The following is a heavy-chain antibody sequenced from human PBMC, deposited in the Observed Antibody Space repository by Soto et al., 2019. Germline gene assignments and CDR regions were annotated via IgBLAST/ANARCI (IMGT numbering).Heavy chain of an antibody. J-gene: IGHJ4*02. D-gene: IGHD3-3*01. Sequence: GASVKVSCKASGYTFTSYYMHWVRQAPGQGLEWMGIINPSGGSTSYAQKFQGRVTMTRDTSTSTVYMELSSLRSEDTAVYYCARDSLYQITIFGVADIGTTDYWGQGTLVTVSS. CDR2: INPSGGST. CDR3: ARDSLYQITIFGVADIGTTDY. CDR1: GYTFTSYY. V-gene: IGHV1-46*01.